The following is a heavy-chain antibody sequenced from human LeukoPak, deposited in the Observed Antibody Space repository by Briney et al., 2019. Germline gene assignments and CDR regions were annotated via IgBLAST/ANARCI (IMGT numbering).Heavy chain of an antibody. CDR1: GFSLTTSGMC. J-gene: IGHJ6*03. V-gene: IGHV2-70*11. Sequence: SGPTLVNPTQTLTLTCTFSGFSLTTSGMCVSWIRQPPGKALEWLARIDWDDDKYYSTSLKTRLTISKDTSKNQVVLTMTNMDPVDTATYYCAWMATVTTLIPYMDVWGKGTTVTVSS. CDR2: IDWDDDK. D-gene: IGHD4-17*01. CDR3: AWMATVTTLIPYMDV.